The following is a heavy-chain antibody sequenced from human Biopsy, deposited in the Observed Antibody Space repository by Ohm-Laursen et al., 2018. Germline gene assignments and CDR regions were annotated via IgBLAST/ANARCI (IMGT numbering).Heavy chain of an antibody. CDR1: GGSIGGGEYH. Sequence: TLSLTCTVSGGSIGGGEYHWNWIRQPPGKGLEWIGYIYHDGNTSDNPSLKSRLTMSRDTSKNQFSLKLTSVTAADTAIYYCAGGRCGGDCHGSRVWFAPWGQGTLVTASS. V-gene: IGHV4-61*08. J-gene: IGHJ5*02. CDR3: AGGRCGGDCHGSRVWFAP. D-gene: IGHD2-21*02. CDR2: IYHDGNT.